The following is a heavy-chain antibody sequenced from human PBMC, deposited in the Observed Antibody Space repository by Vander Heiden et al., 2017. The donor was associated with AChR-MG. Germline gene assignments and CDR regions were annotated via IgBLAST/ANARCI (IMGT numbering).Heavy chain of an antibody. D-gene: IGHD1-7*01. V-gene: IGHV3-15*01. Sequence: DVHLVESGGGLVKPGGSLRRSCAVSGFTFKDAWMNWVRQAPGKGLEWIGRIKSNSDGGITDHAAPVKGRFTISRDDSKNTLYLQMASLKTEDTGVYYCTTLSLWNYVLETWGQGSLVTVS. CDR2: IKSNSDGGIT. CDR1: GFTFKDAW. CDR3: TTLSLWNYVLET. J-gene: IGHJ5*02.